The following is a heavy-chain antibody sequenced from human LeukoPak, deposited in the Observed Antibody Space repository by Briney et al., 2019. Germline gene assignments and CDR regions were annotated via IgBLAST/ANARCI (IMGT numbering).Heavy chain of an antibody. CDR2: ISGSGGST. D-gene: IGHD1-26*01. Sequence: GGSLRLSCAASGFTFSSYALSWVRQAPGKGLEWVSVISGSGGSTYYADSVKGRFTISRDNSKNTLYLQMNSLRAEDTPVYYCAKARRVGATFDYWGPGTLVTVSS. J-gene: IGHJ4*02. V-gene: IGHV3-23*01. CDR1: GFTFSSYA. CDR3: AKARRVGATFDY.